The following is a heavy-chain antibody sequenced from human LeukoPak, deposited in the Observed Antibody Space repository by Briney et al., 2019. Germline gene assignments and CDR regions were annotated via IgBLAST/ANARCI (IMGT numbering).Heavy chain of an antibody. V-gene: IGHV3-74*01. CDR3: ARPQDGYNGFDC. D-gene: IGHD5-24*01. Sequence: GGSLILSCAASGFTFTSSWMHWVRQAPGKGLVWVSRINSDGSNRNYADSVKGRFTISRDNAKNALYLQMDSLRAEDAAVYYCARPQDGYNGFDCWGQGTLVTVSS. J-gene: IGHJ4*02. CDR1: GFTFTSSW. CDR2: INSDGSNR.